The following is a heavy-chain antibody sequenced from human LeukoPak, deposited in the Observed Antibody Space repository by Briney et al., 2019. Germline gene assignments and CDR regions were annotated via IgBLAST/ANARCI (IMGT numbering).Heavy chain of an antibody. CDR2: IIPIFGIA. V-gene: IGHV1-69*04. J-gene: IGHJ4*02. D-gene: IGHD3-22*01. CDR1: GYTFTSYD. Sequence: SVKVSCKASGYTFTSYDINWVRQAPGQGLEWMGRIIPIFGIANYTQKFQGRVTITADKSTSTAYMELSSLRSEDTAVYYCASFHDSSGYYYGAFDYWGQGTLVTVSS. CDR3: ASFHDSSGYYYGAFDY.